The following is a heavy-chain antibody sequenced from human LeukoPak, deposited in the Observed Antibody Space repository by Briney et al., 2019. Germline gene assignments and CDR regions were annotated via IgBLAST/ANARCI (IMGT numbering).Heavy chain of an antibody. D-gene: IGHD2-2*01. V-gene: IGHV1-69*13. CDR3: ARRGYCSSTTCLYYYYGMAV. CDR2: IIPIFERT. J-gene: IGHJ6*04. CDR1: GYTFTSYY. Sequence: GASVKVSCKASGYTFTSYYMHWVRQAPGQGLEWMGGIIPIFERTNYAQKFQGRVTITADESASTAYMELSSLRSEDTAVYYCARRGYCSSTTCLYYYYGMAVWAKGPRVTVSS.